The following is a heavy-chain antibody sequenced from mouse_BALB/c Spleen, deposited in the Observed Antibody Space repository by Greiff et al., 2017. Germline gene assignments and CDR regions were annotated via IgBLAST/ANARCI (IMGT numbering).Heavy chain of an antibody. Sequence: EVKLVESGGGLVQPGGSLKLSCAASGFTFSSYTMSWVRQTPEKRLEWVAYISNGGGSTYYPDTVKGRFTISRDNAKNTLYLQMSSLKSEDTAMYYCARHGLDYFDYWGQGTTLTVSS. CDR3: ARHGLDYFDY. CDR1: GFTFSSYT. CDR2: ISNGGGST. V-gene: IGHV5-12-2*01. J-gene: IGHJ2*01. D-gene: IGHD4-1*01.